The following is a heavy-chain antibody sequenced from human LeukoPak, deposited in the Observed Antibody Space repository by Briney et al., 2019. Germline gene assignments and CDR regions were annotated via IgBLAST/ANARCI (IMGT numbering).Heavy chain of an antibody. CDR2: IYTDGTT. CDR1: GFTVSSNY. D-gene: IGHD2-15*01. J-gene: IGHJ6*03. CDR3: ARGYPSAFYYYYMDV. V-gene: IGHV3-53*01. Sequence: PGGSLRLSCVGSGFTVSSNYMSWVRQPPGKGLEWVAVIYTDGTTFYADSVKGRFTISRDSSKKTVSLQMNSLRVDDTAVYYCARGYPSAFYYYYMDVWGKGTTVTVSS.